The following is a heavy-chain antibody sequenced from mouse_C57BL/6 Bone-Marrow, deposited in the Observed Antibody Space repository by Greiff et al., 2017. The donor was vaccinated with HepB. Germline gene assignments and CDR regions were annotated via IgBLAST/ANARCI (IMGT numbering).Heavy chain of an antibody. CDR2: IDPSDSYT. Sequence: QVQLQQSGAELVMPGASVKLSCKASGYTFTSYWMHWVKQRPGQGLEWIGEIDPSDSYTNYNQKFKGKSTLTVDNSSSTAYMQLSSLTSEDSAVYYCARRGIYYYGNWYFDVWGTGTTVTVSS. D-gene: IGHD1-1*01. V-gene: IGHV1-69*01. CDR1: GYTFTSYW. CDR3: ARRGIYYYGNWYFDV. J-gene: IGHJ1*03.